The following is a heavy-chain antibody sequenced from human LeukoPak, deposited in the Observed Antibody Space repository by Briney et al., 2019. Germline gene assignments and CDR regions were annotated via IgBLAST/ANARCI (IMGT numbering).Heavy chain of an antibody. CDR1: GYTFTSYG. Sequence: ASVKVSCKASGYTFTSYGISWVRQAPGQGLEWMGRIIPILGIANYAQKFQGRVTITADKSTSTAYMELSSLRSEDTAVYYCARDSFIAAVIREKYFQHWGQGTLVTVSS. CDR3: ARDSFIAAVIREKYFQH. V-gene: IGHV1-69*04. D-gene: IGHD6-13*01. J-gene: IGHJ1*01. CDR2: IIPILGIA.